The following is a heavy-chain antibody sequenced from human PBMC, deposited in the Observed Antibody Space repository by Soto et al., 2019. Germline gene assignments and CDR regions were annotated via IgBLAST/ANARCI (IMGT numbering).Heavy chain of an antibody. CDR2: ISYDGSNK. D-gene: IGHD6-6*01. CDR3: ARSSPFDY. V-gene: IGHV3-30-3*01. Sequence: QVQLVESGGGVVQPGRSLRLSCAASGFTFSSYAMHWVRQAPGKGLEWVAVISYDGSNKYYADSVKGRFTISRDNSKNTLYLQMNSLRAEDTAVYYCARSSPFDYWGQGTLVTDSS. J-gene: IGHJ4*02. CDR1: GFTFSSYA.